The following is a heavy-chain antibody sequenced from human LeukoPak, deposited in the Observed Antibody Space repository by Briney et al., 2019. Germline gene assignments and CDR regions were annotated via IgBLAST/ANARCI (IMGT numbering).Heavy chain of an antibody. V-gene: IGHV4-34*01. J-gene: IGHJ1*01. D-gene: IGHD3-3*01. CDR3: ARRSSYSYFQH. Sequence: PSETLSLTCAVYGGSFSGYYWSWTRQPPGKGLEWIGEINHSGSTNYNPSLKSRVTISVDTSKNQFSLKLSSVTAADTAVYYCARRSSYSYFQHWGQGTLVTVSS. CDR2: INHSGST. CDR1: GGSFSGYY.